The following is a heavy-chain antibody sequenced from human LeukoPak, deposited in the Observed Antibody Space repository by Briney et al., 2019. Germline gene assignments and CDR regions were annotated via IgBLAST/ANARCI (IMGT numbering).Heavy chain of an antibody. CDR2: MNPHSGKT. V-gene: IGHV1-8*01. CDR3: ARNRAAAGTKAFDY. Sequence: ASVNVSCKASGYSFTSYDINWVRQPAGQGLEWMGWMNPHSGKTGYVQKFQGRVTMTRNTSISTAYMEVSSLTSEDTAVYYCARNRAAAGTKAFDYWGQGTLVTVSS. J-gene: IGHJ4*02. D-gene: IGHD6-13*01. CDR1: GYSFTSYD.